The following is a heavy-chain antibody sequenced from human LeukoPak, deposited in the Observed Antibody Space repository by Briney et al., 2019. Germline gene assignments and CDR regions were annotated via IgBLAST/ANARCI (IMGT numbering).Heavy chain of an antibody. CDR3: ARQGIAAAGSKDWFDP. CDR2: IYYSGST. CDR1: GGSISTYY. J-gene: IGHJ5*02. V-gene: IGHV4-59*08. D-gene: IGHD6-13*01. Sequence: SETLFLTCTVSGGSISTYYWSWIRQPPGKGLEWIGYIYYSGSTNYNPSLKSRVTISVDTSKSQFSLKLSSVTAADTAVYYCARQGIAAAGSKDWFDPWGQGTLVTVSS.